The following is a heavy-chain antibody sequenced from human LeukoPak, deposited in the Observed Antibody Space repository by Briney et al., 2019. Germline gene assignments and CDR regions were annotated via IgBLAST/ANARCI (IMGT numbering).Heavy chain of an antibody. CDR2: IYYSGST. CDR3: ARVYFDSKPYFEY. CDR1: GGSISSYY. D-gene: IGHD3-22*01. V-gene: IGHV4-59*12. J-gene: IGHJ4*02. Sequence: PSETLSLTCTVSGGSISSYYWSWIRQPPGKGLEWIGYIYYSGSTNYNPSLKSRVTISVDTSKNQFSLKLSSVTAADTAVYYCARVYFDSKPYFEYWGQGTLVTVSS.